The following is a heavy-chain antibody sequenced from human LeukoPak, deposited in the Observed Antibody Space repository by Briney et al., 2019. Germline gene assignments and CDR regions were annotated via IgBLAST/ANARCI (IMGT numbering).Heavy chain of an antibody. CDR3: AKSWDILTGYSFDY. Sequence: ASVKVSCKASGYTFTNYGISWVRQAPGQGLEWMGWISAYNGYTDYAQKFQFRVTMTTDTSTSTAYMELRSLRSDDTAVYYCAKSWDILTGYSFDYWGQGTLVTVSS. CDR2: ISAYNGYT. J-gene: IGHJ4*02. V-gene: IGHV1-18*01. CDR1: GYTFTNYG. D-gene: IGHD3-9*01.